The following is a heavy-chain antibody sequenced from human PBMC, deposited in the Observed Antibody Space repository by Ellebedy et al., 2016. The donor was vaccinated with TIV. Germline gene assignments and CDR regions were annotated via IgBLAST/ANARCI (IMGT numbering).Heavy chain of an antibody. D-gene: IGHD1-7*01. CDR2: ISTTGYTI. V-gene: IGHV3-11*01. Sequence: PAGSLRLSCAASGFTISYYYMSWIRQAPGKGLEWVSYISTTGYTIYYADSVKGRFTISRDNAENSLFLQMNSLRAEDTAVYYCARADRTGTTGGFYLDYWGQGALVTVSS. J-gene: IGHJ4*02. CDR1: GFTISYYY. CDR3: ARADRTGTTGGFYLDY.